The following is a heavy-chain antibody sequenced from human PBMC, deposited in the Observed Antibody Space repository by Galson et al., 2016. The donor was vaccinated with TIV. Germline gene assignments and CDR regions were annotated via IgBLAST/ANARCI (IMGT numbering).Heavy chain of an antibody. J-gene: IGHJ4*02. CDR1: GFSFRSYS. V-gene: IGHV3-30*04. CDR2: LSYNERDN. Sequence: SLRLPCAASGFSFRSYSMHWVRQTPGKGLEWVAVLSYNERDNYYADSVKGRFTISRDNSKNTLYLQMNTLRPEDTAMYYCARDGFDYWGQGTLVTVSS. CDR3: ARDGFDY.